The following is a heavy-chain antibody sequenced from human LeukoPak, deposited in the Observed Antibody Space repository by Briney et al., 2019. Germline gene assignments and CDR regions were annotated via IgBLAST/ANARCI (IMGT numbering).Heavy chain of an antibody. J-gene: IGHJ4*02. CDR3: AKTYDYVRDYFDY. Sequence: PGGSLRLSCAASGLTFSSYAMHWVRQAPGKGLEWVAVISYDGSNKYYADSVKGRFTISRDNSKNTLYLQMNSLRAEDTAVYYCAKTYDYVRDYFDYWGQGTLVTVSS. D-gene: IGHD3-16*01. V-gene: IGHV3-30*04. CDR2: ISYDGSNK. CDR1: GLTFSSYA.